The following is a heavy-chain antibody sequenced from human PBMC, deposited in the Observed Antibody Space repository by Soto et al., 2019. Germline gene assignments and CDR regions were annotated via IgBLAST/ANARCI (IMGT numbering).Heavy chain of an antibody. Sequence: QVQLVESGGGVVQPGRALRHSCAASGFTFSSYGMHWVRQAPGKGLEWVAVIWYDGSNKYYADSVKGRFTISRDNSKNTLYLQMNSLRAEDTAVYNCARGMRGGIDVWGQGTTVTVSS. CDR3: ARGMRGGIDV. CDR2: IWYDGSNK. CDR1: GFTFSSYG. V-gene: IGHV3-33*01. J-gene: IGHJ6*02.